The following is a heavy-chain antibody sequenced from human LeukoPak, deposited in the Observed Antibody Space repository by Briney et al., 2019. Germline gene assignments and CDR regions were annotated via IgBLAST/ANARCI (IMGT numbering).Heavy chain of an antibody. Sequence: ASVKVFCKASGYTFTSYYMHWVRQAPGQGLEWMGIINPSGGSTSYAQKFQGRVTMTRDMSTSTVYMELSSLRSEDTAVYYCVRESIAAAGPGFDYWGQGTLVTVSS. CDR1: GYTFTSYY. CDR3: VRESIAAAGPGFDY. J-gene: IGHJ4*02. D-gene: IGHD6-13*01. CDR2: INPSGGST. V-gene: IGHV1-46*01.